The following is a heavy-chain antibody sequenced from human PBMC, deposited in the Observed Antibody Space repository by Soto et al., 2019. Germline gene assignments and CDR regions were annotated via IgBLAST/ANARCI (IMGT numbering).Heavy chain of an antibody. D-gene: IGHD6-6*01. CDR1: GFTFDDYA. CDR3: AKDIAARPNAGYLGAFDI. Sequence: EVQLVESGGGLVQPGRSLRLSCAASGFTFDDYAMHWVRQAPGKGLEWVSGISWNSGRIGYADSVKGRLSISIDNAKNSLYLQMNSLRAEDTALYYCAKDIAARPNAGYLGAFDIWGQGTMVTVSS. CDR2: ISWNSGRI. V-gene: IGHV3-9*01. J-gene: IGHJ3*02.